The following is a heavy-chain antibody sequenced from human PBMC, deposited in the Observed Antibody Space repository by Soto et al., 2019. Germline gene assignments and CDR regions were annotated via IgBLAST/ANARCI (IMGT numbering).Heavy chain of an antibody. Sequence: GGSLRLSCAASGFTFSSYAMSWVRQAPGKGLEWVSAISGSGGSTYYADSVKGRFTISRDNSKNTLYLQMNSLRAEDTAVYYCAKLPEGGYVRRVFHFDYWGQGTLVTVSS. J-gene: IGHJ4*02. D-gene: IGHD5-12*01. CDR2: ISGSGGST. V-gene: IGHV3-23*01. CDR1: GFTFSSYA. CDR3: AKLPEGGYVRRVFHFDY.